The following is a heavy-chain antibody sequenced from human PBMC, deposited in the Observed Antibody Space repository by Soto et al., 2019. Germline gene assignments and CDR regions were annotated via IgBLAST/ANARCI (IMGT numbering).Heavy chain of an antibody. D-gene: IGHD4-17*01. Sequence: SVKVSCKASGGAFGRYSVSWVRQAPGQGLEWIGGAIPAFNTSNYSLKFQGRVAIFADLSTSTVFMELRSLRSEDTALYYCARGDEMTAVTIFEYWGQGTLVTVSS. J-gene: IGHJ4*02. V-gene: IGHV1-69*13. CDR2: AIPAFNTS. CDR3: ARGDEMTAVTIFEY. CDR1: GGAFGRYS.